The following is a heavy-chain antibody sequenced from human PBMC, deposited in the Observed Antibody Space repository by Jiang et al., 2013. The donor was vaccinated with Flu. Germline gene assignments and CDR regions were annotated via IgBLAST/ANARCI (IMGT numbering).Heavy chain of an antibody. D-gene: IGHD6-6*01. J-gene: IGHJ4*02. V-gene: IGHV4-61*01. CDR3: ARDLGQLVFDS. Sequence: GLVKPSETLSLTCTVSGGSVSSDSYYWSWIRQPPGKGLEWIGYIYYSGTTNYNPSLESRVTLLIDTPKNQFSLRLSSVTAADTAVYFCARDLGQLVFDSWGQGTLVTISS. CDR2: IYYSGTT. CDR1: GGSVSSDSYY.